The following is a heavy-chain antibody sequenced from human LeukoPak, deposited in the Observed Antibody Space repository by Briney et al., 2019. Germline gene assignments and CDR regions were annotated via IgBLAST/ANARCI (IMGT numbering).Heavy chain of an antibody. CDR1: GYTFTSYY. V-gene: IGHV1-46*01. CDR2: INPSGGST. J-gene: IGHJ3*02. CDR3: ARVAKWSGRSNAFDI. Sequence: ASVKVSCKASGYTFTSYYMHWVRQAPGQGVEWRGIINPSGGSTSYAQKFQGRVTITADKSTSTAYMQLSSLRSEDTAVYYCARVAKWSGRSNAFDIWGQGTMVTVSS. D-gene: IGHD2-15*01.